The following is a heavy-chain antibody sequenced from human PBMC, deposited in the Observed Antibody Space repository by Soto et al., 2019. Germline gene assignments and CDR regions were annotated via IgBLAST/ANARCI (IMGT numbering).Heavy chain of an antibody. J-gene: IGHJ6*02. CDR1: GYGFTCFW. CDR3: ATRQLWTNYFYSGMDV. CDR2: IYPGDTDT. V-gene: IGHV5-51*01. D-gene: IGHD3-10*01. Sequence: GESLKLPRKCSGYGFTCFWMGRVPQMPGEGLGLMGIIYPGDTDTRYSPSFQGQVTISADKSISNAYLRWSSLKASDTAMYYCATRQLWTNYFYSGMDVWGQGTTVTVSS.